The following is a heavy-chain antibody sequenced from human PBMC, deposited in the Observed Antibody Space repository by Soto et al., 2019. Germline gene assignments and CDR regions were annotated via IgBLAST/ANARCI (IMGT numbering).Heavy chain of an antibody. CDR1: GDSISDYY. Sequence: QVQLQESGPGLVKPSETLSLTCTVSGDSISDYYWSWIRQPPGKGLEWIGYVYYSGSTNYNPSLTSRVTMSVDTSKNQFSLKLSSVTAADTAVYYCARQGHAFDIWGQGTMVTVSS. V-gene: IGHV4-59*08. J-gene: IGHJ3*02. CDR3: ARQGHAFDI. CDR2: VYYSGST.